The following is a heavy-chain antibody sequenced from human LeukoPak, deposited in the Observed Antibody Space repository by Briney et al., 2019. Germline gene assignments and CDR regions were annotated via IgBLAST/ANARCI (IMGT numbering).Heavy chain of an antibody. CDR1: GFTFTDYW. CDR3: AKGDYDFWSASSHFDY. D-gene: IGHD3-3*01. J-gene: IGHJ4*02. V-gene: IGHV3-7*03. Sequence: GGSLRLSCEVSGFTFTDYWMNWVRQAPGKGPEWVASIRQDGSEKTYVDSVKGRFTISRDNTKNSLSLQLNGLRAEDTAIYYCAKGDYDFWSASSHFDYWGQGTLVTVSS. CDR2: IRQDGSEK.